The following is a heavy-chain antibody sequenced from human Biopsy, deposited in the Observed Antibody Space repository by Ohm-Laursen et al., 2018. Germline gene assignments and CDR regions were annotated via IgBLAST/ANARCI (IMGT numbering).Heavy chain of an antibody. CDR2: ISRSGSII. CDR3: ARDWGGDYGGNIDYYYFYGMGV. Sequence: SLRLSCAASGFTFSDYYMSWVRQAPGQGLEWLSYISRSGSIIDYADSVKGRFTISRDNAQNTLYLQMNSLRADDTAVYYCARDWGGDYGGNIDYYYFYGMGVWGQGTTVTVSS. CDR1: GFTFSDYY. J-gene: IGHJ6*02. V-gene: IGHV3-11*01. D-gene: IGHD4-23*01.